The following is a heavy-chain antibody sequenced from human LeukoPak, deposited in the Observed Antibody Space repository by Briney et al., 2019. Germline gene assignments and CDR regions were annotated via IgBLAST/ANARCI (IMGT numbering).Heavy chain of an antibody. J-gene: IGHJ3*02. CDR2: IYYSGST. CDR3: ARPRQKGPLTDADAFDI. CDR1: GGSISSYY. D-gene: IGHD3-9*01. V-gene: IGHV4-59*01. Sequence: SETLSLTGTVSGGSISSYYWSWIRQPPGKGLEWIGYIYYSGSTNYNPSLKSRVTISVDTSKNQFSLKLSSVTAADTAVYYCARPRQKGPLTDADAFDIWGQGTMVTASS.